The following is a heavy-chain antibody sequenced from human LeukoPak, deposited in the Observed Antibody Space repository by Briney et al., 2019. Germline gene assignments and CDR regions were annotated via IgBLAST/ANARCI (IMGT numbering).Heavy chain of an antibody. V-gene: IGHV5-51*01. CDR3: ARHTPYCSNTSCYGFDY. D-gene: IGHD2-2*01. Sequence: GESLKISCKGSGYSFTSYWIGWVRQMPGKGLEWMGIIYPGDSDTRYSPSFQGQVTISADKSISTAYLQWSRLKASDTAMYYCARHTPYCSNTSCYGFDYWGQGTLVTVSS. J-gene: IGHJ4*02. CDR1: GYSFTSYW. CDR2: IYPGDSDT.